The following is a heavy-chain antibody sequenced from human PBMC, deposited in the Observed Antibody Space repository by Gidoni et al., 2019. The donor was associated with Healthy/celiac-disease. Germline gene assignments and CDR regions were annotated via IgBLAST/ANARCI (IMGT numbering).Heavy chain of an antibody. Sequence: EVQLVQSGAEVKKPGESLKILCKGSGSSFNSYWIGWVRQMPGKGLEWMGIIYPGDSDTRYSPSFQGQVTISADKSISTAYLQWSSLKASDTAMYYCARHWEIGYSSGWSVWFDPWGQGTLVTVSS. J-gene: IGHJ5*02. V-gene: IGHV5-51*01. CDR3: ARHWEIGYSSGWSVWFDP. D-gene: IGHD6-19*01. CDR2: IYPGDSDT. CDR1: GSSFNSYW.